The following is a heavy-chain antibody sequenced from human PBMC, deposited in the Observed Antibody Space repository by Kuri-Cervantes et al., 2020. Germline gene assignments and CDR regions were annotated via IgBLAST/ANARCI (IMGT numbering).Heavy chain of an antibody. D-gene: IGHD6-19*01. Sequence: SETLSLTCVVSGDSISSNKWWSWVRQPPGKGLEWIGEIYHSGSTNYNPSLKSRVTISVDKSKNQFSLKLSSVTAADTAVYYCARERAVAGGYFDYWGQGTLVTVSS. CDR1: GDSISSNKW. CDR2: IYHSGST. J-gene: IGHJ4*02. V-gene: IGHV4-4*02. CDR3: ARERAVAGGYFDY.